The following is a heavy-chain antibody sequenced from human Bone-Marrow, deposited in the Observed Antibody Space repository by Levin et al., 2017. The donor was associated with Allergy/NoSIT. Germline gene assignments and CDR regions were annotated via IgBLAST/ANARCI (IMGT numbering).Heavy chain of an antibody. CDR2: IYSSGKT. J-gene: IGHJ4*02. V-gene: IGHV3-53*01. CDR1: GFTISSNY. CDR3: VRGYKFGLADF. D-gene: IGHD3-16*01. Sequence: SCAVSGFTISSNYMSWVRQAPGKGPEWVSIIYSSGKTDDADSVKGRFTISRDSFINTLYLQMTSLRADDTAMYYCVRGYKFGLADFWGQGTPVTVSS.